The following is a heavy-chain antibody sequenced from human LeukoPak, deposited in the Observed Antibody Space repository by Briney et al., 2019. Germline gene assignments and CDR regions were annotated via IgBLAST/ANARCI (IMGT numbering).Heavy chain of an antibody. Sequence: GGSLRLPCAASGFTVSSNYMSWVRQAPGKGLEWVSVIYSGGSTYYADSVKGRFTISRHNSKNTLYLQMNSLRAEDTAVYYCARAQKGDYYDSSGYNALDYWGQGTLVTVSS. CDR2: IYSGGST. V-gene: IGHV3-53*04. D-gene: IGHD3-22*01. CDR1: GFTVSSNY. CDR3: ARAQKGDYYDSSGYNALDY. J-gene: IGHJ4*02.